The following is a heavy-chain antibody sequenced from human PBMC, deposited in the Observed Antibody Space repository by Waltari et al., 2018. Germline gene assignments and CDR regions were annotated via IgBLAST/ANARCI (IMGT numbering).Heavy chain of an antibody. CDR2: IYYSGST. V-gene: IGHV4-39*07. D-gene: IGHD3-16*02. Sequence: QLQLQESGPGLVKPSETLSLTCTVSGGSISSSSYYWGWIRQPPGKGLECIWSIYYSGSTYYNPSLKSRVTISVDTSKNQFSLKLSSVTAADTAVYYCARDQAMITFGGVIVHNWFDPWGQGTLVTVSS. J-gene: IGHJ5*02. CDR1: GGSISSSSYY. CDR3: ARDQAMITFGGVIVHNWFDP.